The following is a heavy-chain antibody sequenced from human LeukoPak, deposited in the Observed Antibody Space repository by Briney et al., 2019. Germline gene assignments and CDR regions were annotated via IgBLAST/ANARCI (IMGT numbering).Heavy chain of an antibody. CDR3: AKTQTRVV. J-gene: IGHJ6*03. Sequence: SETLSLTCTVSGGSTSSSSYYWGWIRQPPGKGLEWIGSIYYSGSTFYNPSLKSRVTISVDTSKNQFSLKLSPVTATDTAVYYCAKTQTRVVWGKGTTVTASS. V-gene: IGHV4-39*01. CDR2: IYYSGST. CDR1: GGSTSSSSYY. D-gene: IGHD3-10*01.